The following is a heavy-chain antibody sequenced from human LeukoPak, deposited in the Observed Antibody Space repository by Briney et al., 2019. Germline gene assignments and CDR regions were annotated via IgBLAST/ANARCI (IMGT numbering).Heavy chain of an antibody. CDR1: GYSISSGYY. CDR3: ARHLTAYSSSWYWFDP. Sequence: SETLSLTCTVSGYSISSGYYWGWIRQPPGKGLEWIGSIYHSGSTYYNPSLKSRVTISVDTSKNQFSLKLSSVTAADTAVYYCARHLTAYSSSWYWFDPWGQGTLVTVSS. V-gene: IGHV4-38-2*02. D-gene: IGHD6-13*01. CDR2: IYHSGST. J-gene: IGHJ5*02.